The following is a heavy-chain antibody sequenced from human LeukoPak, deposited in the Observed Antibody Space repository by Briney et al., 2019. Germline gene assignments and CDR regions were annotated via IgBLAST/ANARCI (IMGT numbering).Heavy chain of an antibody. J-gene: IGHJ4*02. CDR3: AKHQVRFHDY. D-gene: IGHD3-10*01. CDR1: GFTFSSYS. Sequence: GGSLRRSCAASGFTFSSYSMSWVRQAPGKGLDWVSAISSGGDNTYYSDSVKGRFTISRDDSKNTLYLQMSSLRAEDTAVYYCAKHQVRFHDYWGQGTLVTVSS. V-gene: IGHV3-23*01. CDR2: ISSGGDNT.